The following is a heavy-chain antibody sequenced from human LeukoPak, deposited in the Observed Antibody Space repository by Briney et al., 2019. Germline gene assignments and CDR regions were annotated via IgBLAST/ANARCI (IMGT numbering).Heavy chain of an antibody. CDR2: INHSGST. Sequence: PSETLSLTCAVYGGSFSGYYWSWIRQPPGKGLEWIGEINHSGSTNHNPSLKSRVTISVDTSKNQFSLKLSSVTAPDTAVYYFARGGVAAAGTVPFDYWGQGTLVTVSS. CDR3: ARGGVAAAGTVPFDY. J-gene: IGHJ4*02. D-gene: IGHD6-13*01. V-gene: IGHV4-34*01. CDR1: GGSFSGYY.